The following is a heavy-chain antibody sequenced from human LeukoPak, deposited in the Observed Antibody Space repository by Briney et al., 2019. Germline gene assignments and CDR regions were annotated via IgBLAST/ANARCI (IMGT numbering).Heavy chain of an antibody. CDR2: INHSGST. D-gene: IGHD6-19*01. J-gene: IGHJ4*02. CDR1: GGSFSGYS. CDR3: ARGLQWLLPFDY. Sequence: PSETLSLTCAVYGGSFSGYSWSWIRQPPGKGLEWIGEINHSGSTNYNPSLKRRVHISVDTSKHQFSLKLSSVTAADTAVYYCARGLQWLLPFDYWGQGTLVTGSS. V-gene: IGHV4-34*01.